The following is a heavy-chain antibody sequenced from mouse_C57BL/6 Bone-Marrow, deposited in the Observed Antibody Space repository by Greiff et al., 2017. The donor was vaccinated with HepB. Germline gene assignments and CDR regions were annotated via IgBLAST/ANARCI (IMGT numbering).Heavy chain of an antibody. CDR1: GFTFSDYG. V-gene: IGHV5-17*01. CDR2: ISSGSSTI. CDR3: ARILDY. Sequence: EVHLVESGGGLVKPGGSLKLSCAASGFTFSDYGMHWVRQAPEKGLEWVAYISSGSSTIYYADTVKGRFTISRDNAKNTLFLQMTSLRSEDTAMYYCARILDYWGQGTTLTVPS. J-gene: IGHJ2*01.